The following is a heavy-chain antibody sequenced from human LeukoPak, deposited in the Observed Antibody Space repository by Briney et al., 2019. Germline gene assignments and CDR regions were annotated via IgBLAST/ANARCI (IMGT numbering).Heavy chain of an antibody. CDR1: GFTFDDYA. D-gene: IGHD6-19*01. CDR2: ISWNSGSI. J-gene: IGHJ4*02. CDR3: AKGPYSSGWYFFDY. V-gene: IGHV3-9*03. Sequence: GGSLRLSCAASGFTFDDYAMHCVRQAPGKGLEWVSGISWNSGSIGYADSVKGRFTISRDNAKNSLYLQMNSLRAEDMPLYYCAKGPYSSGWYFFDYWGQGTLVTVSS.